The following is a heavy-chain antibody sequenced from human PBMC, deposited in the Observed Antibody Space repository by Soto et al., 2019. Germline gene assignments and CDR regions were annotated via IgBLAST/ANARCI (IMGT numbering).Heavy chain of an antibody. D-gene: IGHD2-2*01. Sequence: PGGPLRHSCAASGFIFKDYPMHWLRQPPGKGLEWVSGISCSGGSTCYADSVKGRFTISRDNSKNTLYLQMNSLRAEDTAVYYCAKEREHSSTSTVLDLDYWGKGTLVTVSS. J-gene: IGHJ4*02. V-gene: IGHV3-23*01. CDR2: ISCSGGST. CDR1: GFIFKDYP. CDR3: AKEREHSSTSTVLDLDY.